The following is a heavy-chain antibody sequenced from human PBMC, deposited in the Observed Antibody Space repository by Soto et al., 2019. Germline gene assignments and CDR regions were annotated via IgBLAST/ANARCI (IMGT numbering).Heavy chain of an antibody. CDR2: IIPIFGTA. CDR1: GGTFSSYA. D-gene: IGHD3-3*01. J-gene: IGHJ6*02. V-gene: IGHV1-69*01. Sequence: QVQLVQSGAEVKKPGSSVKVSCKASGGTFSSYAISWVRQAPGQGLEWMGGIIPIFGTANYAQKFQGRVTITADESPSTAYMELSSLRSEDTAVYYCARGSAIFGVSRRYYYGMDVWGQGTTVTVSS. CDR3: ARGSAIFGVSRRYYYGMDV.